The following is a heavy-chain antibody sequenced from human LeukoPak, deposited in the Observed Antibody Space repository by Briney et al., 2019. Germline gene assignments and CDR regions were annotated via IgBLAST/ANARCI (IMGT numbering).Heavy chain of an antibody. CDR2: IYPGDSDT. J-gene: IGHJ3*02. Sequence: GESLKISCKGSGYSFTSYWIGWVRQMPGKGLEWMGIIYPGDSDTRYSPSFQGQVTISADKSISTAYLQWSSLKASDTAMYYCATTVVTPDDAFDIWGQGTMVTVSS. D-gene: IGHD4-23*01. V-gene: IGHV5-51*01. CDR3: ATTVVTPDDAFDI. CDR1: GYSFTSYW.